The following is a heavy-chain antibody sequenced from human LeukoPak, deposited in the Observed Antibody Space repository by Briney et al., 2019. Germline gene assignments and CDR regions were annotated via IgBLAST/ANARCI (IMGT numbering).Heavy chain of an antibody. CDR2: IYYSGST. CDR1: GGSISSGDYY. CDR3: ARVGYADAFDI. V-gene: IGHV4-30-4*01. Sequence: PSETLSLTCTVSGGSISSGDYYWSWLRQPPGKGLEWIGYIYYSGSTYYDPSLKSRVTVSVDTSKNQFSLKLSSVTAADTAVYYCARVGYADAFDIWGQGTMVTVSS. J-gene: IGHJ3*02. D-gene: IGHD5-12*01.